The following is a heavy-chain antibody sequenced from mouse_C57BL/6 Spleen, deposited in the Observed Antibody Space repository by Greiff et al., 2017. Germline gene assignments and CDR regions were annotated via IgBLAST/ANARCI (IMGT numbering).Heavy chain of an antibody. J-gene: IGHJ2*01. D-gene: IGHD1-1*01. Sequence: VQLQQSGPELVKPGASVKISCKASGYTFTDYYMNWVKQSHGKSLEWIGDINPNNGGTSYNQKFKGKATLTVDKSSSTAYMELRSLTSEDSAVYYCALSTVVSFDYWGQGTTLTVSS. CDR2: INPNNGGT. V-gene: IGHV1-26*01. CDR3: ALSTVVSFDY. CDR1: GYTFTDYY.